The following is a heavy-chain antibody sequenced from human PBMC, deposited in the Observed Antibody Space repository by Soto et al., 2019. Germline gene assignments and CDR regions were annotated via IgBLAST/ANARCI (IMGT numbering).Heavy chain of an antibody. CDR2: IYYSGST. D-gene: IGHD6-19*01. J-gene: IGHJ4*02. CDR1: GGSISSYY. Sequence: QVQLQESGPGLVKPSETLSLTCTVSGGSISSYYWSWIRQPPGKGLEWIGYIYYSGSTNYNPSLKSRVTISVDTSKNQFSLKLSSVTAADTAVYYCARGEPSSGWYVYWGQGTLVTVSS. V-gene: IGHV4-59*01. CDR3: ARGEPSSGWYVY.